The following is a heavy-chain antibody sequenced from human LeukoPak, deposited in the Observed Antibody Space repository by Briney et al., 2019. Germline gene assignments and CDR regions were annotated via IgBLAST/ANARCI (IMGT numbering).Heavy chain of an antibody. V-gene: IGHV3-53*01. CDR3: ARVRWELPSYYYMDV. CDR2: IYSGGST. J-gene: IGHJ6*03. CDR1: GFIFNNYA. Sequence: GGSLRLSCAASGFIFNNYAMTWVRQAPGKGLEWVSVIYSGGSTYYADSVKGRFTISRDNSKNTLYLQMNSLRAEDTAVYYCARVRWELPSYYYMDVWGKGTTVTISS. D-gene: IGHD1-26*01.